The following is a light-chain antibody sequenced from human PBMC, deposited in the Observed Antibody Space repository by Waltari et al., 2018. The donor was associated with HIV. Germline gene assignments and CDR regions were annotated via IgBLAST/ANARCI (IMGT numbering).Light chain of an antibody. CDR2: EVT. V-gene: IGLV2-8*01. CDR1: SSDIGAYDS. Sequence: QSALTQPPSASGSLGQSVTISCPGSSSDIGAYDSVSWFQQPPHSAPKLLLYEVTKRPSGVPDRFSGSRSGDTAFLSVSGLQPDDSAAYFCSSYGDNIRVLFGGGTNLTVL. J-gene: IGLJ2*01. CDR3: SSYGDNIRVL.